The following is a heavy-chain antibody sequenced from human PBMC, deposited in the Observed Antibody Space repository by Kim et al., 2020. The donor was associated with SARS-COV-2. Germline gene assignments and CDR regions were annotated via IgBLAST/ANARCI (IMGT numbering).Heavy chain of an antibody. CDR3: ARIHSSGWASDY. V-gene: IGHV1-69*13. J-gene: IGHJ4*02. CDR1: GGTFSSYA. D-gene: IGHD6-19*01. Sequence: SVKVSCKASGGTFSSYAISWMRQAPGQGLEWMGGIIPIFGTANYAQKFQGRVTITADESTSTAYMELSSLRSEDTAVYYCARIHSSGWASDYWGQGTLVTVSS. CDR2: IIPIFGTA.